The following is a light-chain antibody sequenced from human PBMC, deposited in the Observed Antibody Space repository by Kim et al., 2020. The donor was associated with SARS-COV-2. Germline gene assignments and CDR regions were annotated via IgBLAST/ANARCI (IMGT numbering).Light chain of an antibody. CDR3: AAWDDRLNGPV. CDR2: YDD. V-gene: IGLV1-36*01. CDR1: SSNIGNNA. Sequence: RQRVTISCSGSSSNIGNNAVNWYQQLPGKAPKLLIYYDDLLPSGVSDRFFGSKSGTSASLAISGLQSEDEADYYCAAWDDRLNGPVFGGGTKLTVL. J-gene: IGLJ2*01.